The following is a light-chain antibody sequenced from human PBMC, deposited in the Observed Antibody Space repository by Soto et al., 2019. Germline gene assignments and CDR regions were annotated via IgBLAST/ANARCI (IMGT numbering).Light chain of an antibody. V-gene: IGKV1-9*01. Sequence: DIQMTQSPSSLSASVGDRVTITCRASQSISSYLNWYQQKPGKAPKLLISGTFTLQSGVPSRFNGSGSGTDFTLTISRLQPEDFATYYCQHLNNYPPFTFGPGTKVD. CDR2: GTF. CDR3: QHLNNYPPFT. J-gene: IGKJ3*01. CDR1: QSISSY.